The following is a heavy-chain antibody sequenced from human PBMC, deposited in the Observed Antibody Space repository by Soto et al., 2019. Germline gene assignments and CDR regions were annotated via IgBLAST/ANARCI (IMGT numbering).Heavy chain of an antibody. Sequence: PSETLSLTCTVSGGSISSSSYYWGWIRQPPGKGLEWIGSIYYSGSTYYNPSLKSRVTISVDTSKNQFSLKLSSVTAADTAVYYCARLARFGHWFDPWGQVTLVTVSS. CDR2: IYYSGST. D-gene: IGHD3-16*01. J-gene: IGHJ5*02. V-gene: IGHV4-39*01. CDR3: ARLARFGHWFDP. CDR1: GGSISSSSYY.